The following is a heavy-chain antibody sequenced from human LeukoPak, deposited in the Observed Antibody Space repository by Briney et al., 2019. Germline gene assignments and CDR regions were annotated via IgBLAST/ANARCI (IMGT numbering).Heavy chain of an antibody. Sequence: GESLKISCKGSGYSFINYWIAWVRQMPGQGLAWMGIIYPCDADTKYSPSFQGQVTISVDKFINTAYLQWSSLTASDTAMYYCARLTDYSDSSGYYRNYNWFDPWRQGTLVTVSS. J-gene: IGHJ5*02. CDR3: ARLTDYSDSSGYYRNYNWFDP. V-gene: IGHV5-51*01. D-gene: IGHD3-22*01. CDR1: GYSFINYW. CDR2: IYPCDADT.